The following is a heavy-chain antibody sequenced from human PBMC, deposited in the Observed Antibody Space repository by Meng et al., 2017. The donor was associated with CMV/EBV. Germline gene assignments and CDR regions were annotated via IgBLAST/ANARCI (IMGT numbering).Heavy chain of an antibody. V-gene: IGHV1-2*02. D-gene: IGHD1-14*01. J-gene: IGHJ4*02. CDR3: AREPYRNYGYDY. CDR2: INPNSGVT. Sequence: ASVKVSCKASGYTFTGYYMHWVRQAPGQGLEWMGWINPNSGVTNYAQKFQGRVTMTRDTSISTAYMELGRLRSDDTAVYYCAREPYRNYGYDYWGQGTLVTVSS. CDR1: GYTFTGYY.